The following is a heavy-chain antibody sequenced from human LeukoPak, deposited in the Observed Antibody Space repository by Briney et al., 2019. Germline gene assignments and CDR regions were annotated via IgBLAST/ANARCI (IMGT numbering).Heavy chain of an antibody. CDR3: ARSVNFRDAFDI. Sequence: GGSLRLSCAASGFTFSSYAMHWVRQAPGKGLEWVAVIWYDGENKYYADSVKGRFTVSRDNSKNTLYLQMSTLRAEDTAVYYCARSVNFRDAFDIWGQGTMVTVSS. CDR2: IWYDGENK. CDR1: GFTFSSYA. J-gene: IGHJ3*02. V-gene: IGHV3-33*08. D-gene: IGHD5-24*01.